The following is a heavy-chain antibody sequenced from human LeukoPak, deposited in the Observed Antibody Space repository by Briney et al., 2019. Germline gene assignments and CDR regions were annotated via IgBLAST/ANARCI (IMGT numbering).Heavy chain of an antibody. J-gene: IGHJ5*02. D-gene: IGHD4-23*01. CDR3: ATYGGYNWFDP. CDR2: INHSGST. CDR1: GGSISSYY. Sequence: SETLSLTCTVSGGSISSYYWNWIRQPPGKGLEWIGEINHSGSTNYNPSLKSRVTISVDTSKNQFSLKLSSVTAADTAVYYCATYGGYNWFDPWGQGTLVTVSS. V-gene: IGHV4-34*01.